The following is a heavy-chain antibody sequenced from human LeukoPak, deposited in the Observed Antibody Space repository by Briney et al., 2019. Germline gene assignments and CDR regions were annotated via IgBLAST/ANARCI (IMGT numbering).Heavy chain of an antibody. CDR2: IKQDGSEK. V-gene: IGHV3-7*01. Sequence: GGSLRLSCAASGFIFSTYWMSWVRQAPGKGREWVANIKQDGSEKNYVDSVKGRFTISRDNAKNSLYLQMNSLRDEDTALYYCVRGGQGFGYWGQGTLVTVSS. CDR3: VRGGQGFGY. J-gene: IGHJ4*02. D-gene: IGHD3-10*01. CDR1: GFIFSTYW.